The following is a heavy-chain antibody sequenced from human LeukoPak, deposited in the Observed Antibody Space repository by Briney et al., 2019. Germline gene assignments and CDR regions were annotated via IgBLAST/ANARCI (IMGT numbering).Heavy chain of an antibody. CDR3: AKEVEPPTYYYYYYGMDV. Sequence: PGGSLRLSCAASGFTFSSYAMSWVRQAPGKGLEWVSAISGGGGSTYYADSVKGRFTISRDNSKNTLYLQMNSLRAEDTAVYYCAKEVEPPTYYYYYYGMDVWGQGTTVTVSS. CDR2: ISGGGGST. V-gene: IGHV3-23*01. J-gene: IGHJ6*02. CDR1: GFTFSSYA. D-gene: IGHD1-1*01.